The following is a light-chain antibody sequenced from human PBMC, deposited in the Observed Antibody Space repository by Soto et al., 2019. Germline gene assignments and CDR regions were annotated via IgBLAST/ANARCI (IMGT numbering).Light chain of an antibody. J-gene: IGKJ1*01. CDR2: GAS. CDR3: QQYGSSPTWT. CDR1: QSVSSSY. Sequence: EIVLTQSPGTLSLSPGERATLSCRASQSVSSSYLAWYQQKPGQAPRLLIYGASSRATGIPDRFSGGGSGIDFTLTISRLYPADFAVYYCQQYGSSPTWTFGQGTKVEIK. V-gene: IGKV3-20*01.